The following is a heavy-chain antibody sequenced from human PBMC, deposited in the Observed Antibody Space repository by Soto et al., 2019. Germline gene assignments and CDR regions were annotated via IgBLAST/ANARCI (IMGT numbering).Heavy chain of an antibody. CDR1: GGSISSYY. D-gene: IGHD3-16*02. J-gene: IGHJ4*02. V-gene: IGHV4-59*01. CDR3: ARMNDYVWGNYRVFDY. CDR2: IFYSGNT. Sequence: PSETLSLTCNVSGGSISSYYWSWIRQPPGKGLEWIGYIFYSGNTNYNPSLKSRVTISVDTSKNQFSLQLSSVTAADTAVYYCARMNDYVWGNYRVFDYWGQGTLVTVSS.